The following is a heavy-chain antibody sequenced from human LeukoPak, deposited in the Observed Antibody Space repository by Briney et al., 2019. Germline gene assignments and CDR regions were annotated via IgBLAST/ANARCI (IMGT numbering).Heavy chain of an antibody. J-gene: IGHJ4*02. CDR1: GGSISSSSYY. Sequence: KPSETLSLTCTVSGGSISSSSYYWGWIRQPPGKGLEWIGSIYYSGSTYYNPSLKSRVTISVDMSKNQFSLKLSSVTAADTAVYYCARDLFTSGWWMGLDYFDYWGQGTLVTVSS. CDR2: IYYSGST. CDR3: ARDLFTSGWWMGLDYFDY. V-gene: IGHV4-39*07. D-gene: IGHD6-19*01.